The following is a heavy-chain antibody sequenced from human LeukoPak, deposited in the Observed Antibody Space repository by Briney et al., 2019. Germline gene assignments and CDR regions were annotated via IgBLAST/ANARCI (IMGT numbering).Heavy chain of an antibody. Sequence: GGSLRLSCAASGFTFSSYAMHWVRQAPGKGLEWVAVISYDGSNKYYADSVKGRFTISRDNSKNTLYLQMNSLRAEDTAVYYCARTLPPTHYDFWSGYWYYYYYGMDVWGQGTTVTVSS. CDR1: GFTFSSYA. CDR2: ISYDGSNK. J-gene: IGHJ6*02. V-gene: IGHV3-30-3*01. D-gene: IGHD3-3*01. CDR3: ARTLPPTHYDFWSGYWYYYYYGMDV.